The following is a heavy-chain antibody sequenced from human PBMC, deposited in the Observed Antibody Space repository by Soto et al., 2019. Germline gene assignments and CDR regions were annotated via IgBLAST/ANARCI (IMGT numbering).Heavy chain of an antibody. CDR3: ARAYYDILTGYYIDY. CDR1: GGSISSGAYY. V-gene: IGHV4-31*03. J-gene: IGHJ4*02. Sequence: QVQLQESGPGLVKPSQTLSLTCTVSGGSISSGAYYWTWIRQHPGKGLEWIGYIYYSGSTYYNPSLKSRVTISGDTSKNQFSLKLSSVTAADTAVYYCARAYYDILTGYYIDYWGQGTLVTVSS. D-gene: IGHD3-9*01. CDR2: IYYSGST.